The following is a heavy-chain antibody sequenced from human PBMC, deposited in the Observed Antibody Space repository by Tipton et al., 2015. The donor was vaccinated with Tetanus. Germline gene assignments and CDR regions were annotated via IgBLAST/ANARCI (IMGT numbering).Heavy chain of an antibody. CDR2: INYTGST. D-gene: IGHD2-2*01. CDR3: AASVVRWFDP. V-gene: IGHV4-34*01. J-gene: IGHJ5*02. CDR1: GGSFSDYF. Sequence: TLSLTCAVHGGSFSDYFWSWIRQSPGKGLEWIGEINYTGSTNYNPSLKSRVTMSVDTSKKKISLQLKSVTAADTAVYYCAASVVRWFDPWGQGARVTVSS.